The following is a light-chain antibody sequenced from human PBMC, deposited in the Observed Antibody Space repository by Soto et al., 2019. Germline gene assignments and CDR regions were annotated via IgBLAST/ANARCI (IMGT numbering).Light chain of an antibody. CDR3: QQYDKWPRT. Sequence: TQSPATLSLSPCERATLSSRASENVRTFVDWYQQKPGQAPRLLIFGASTRAAGVPARFSGSGSGTEFTLTISNLQSEDFAVYHCQQYDKWPRTFGQGTKVDI. CDR2: GAS. V-gene: IGKV3-15*01. CDR1: ENVRTF. J-gene: IGKJ1*01.